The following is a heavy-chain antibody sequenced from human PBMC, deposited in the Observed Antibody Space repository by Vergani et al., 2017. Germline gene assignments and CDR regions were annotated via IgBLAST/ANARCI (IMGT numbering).Heavy chain of an antibody. V-gene: IGHV3-23*01. CDR3: AKSAIWGSYRTLGY. CDR2: ISGSGDST. J-gene: IGHJ4*02. CDR1: GFTFSSYA. D-gene: IGHD3-16*02. Sequence: LLASGGCPLPPGGSLRLSCAASGFTFSSYAMSWVRQAPGKGLEWVSAISGSGDSTFYADSVKGRFTISRDNSKNTLYLQMNSLRAEDTAVYYCAKSAIWGSYRTLGYWGKGTLVTVSS.